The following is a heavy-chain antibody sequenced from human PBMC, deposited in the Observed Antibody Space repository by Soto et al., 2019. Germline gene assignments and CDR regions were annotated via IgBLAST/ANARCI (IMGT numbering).Heavy chain of an antibody. J-gene: IGHJ4*02. Sequence: GGSLRLSCAASGFTFSSYAVHWVRQAPGKGLEWVAVISYDGSNKYYADSVKGRFTISRDNSKNTLYLQMNSLRAEDTAVYYCARLAAAGPFDYWGQGTLVTVSS. V-gene: IGHV3-30-3*01. CDR2: ISYDGSNK. D-gene: IGHD6-13*01. CDR1: GFTFSSYA. CDR3: ARLAAAGPFDY.